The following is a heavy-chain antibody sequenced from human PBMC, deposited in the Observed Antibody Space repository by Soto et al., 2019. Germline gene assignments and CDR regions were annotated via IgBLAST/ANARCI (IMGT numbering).Heavy chain of an antibody. CDR3: ARGGGVGVAGSAAFDM. CDR2: INPATGAA. D-gene: IGHD3-3*01. Sequence: QLHLVQSGAVVKKPGASVTVSCSASGYPVTAYYMHWVRQAPGRGLEWMGGINPATGAAKYTQTFQGRVTMTRDTSTSTVFMELGVLTSGDRAVFSLARGGGVGVAGSAAFDMWGQGTLVTVSS. V-gene: IGHV1-2*02. CDR1: GYPVTAYY. J-gene: IGHJ3*02.